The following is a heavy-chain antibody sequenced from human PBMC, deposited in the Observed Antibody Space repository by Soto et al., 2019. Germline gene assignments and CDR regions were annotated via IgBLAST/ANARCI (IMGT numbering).Heavy chain of an antibody. J-gene: IGHJ4*02. CDR3: ARDQSIAVAGSFDY. CDR2: INPNSGGT. V-gene: IGHV1-2*04. Sequence: ASVKVSCKASGYTFTGYYMHWVRQAPGQGLEWMGWINPNSGGTNYAQKFQGWVTMTRDTSISTAYMELSRLRSDDTAVYYCARDQSIAVAGSFDYWGQGTLVTVSS. D-gene: IGHD6-19*01. CDR1: GYTFTGYY.